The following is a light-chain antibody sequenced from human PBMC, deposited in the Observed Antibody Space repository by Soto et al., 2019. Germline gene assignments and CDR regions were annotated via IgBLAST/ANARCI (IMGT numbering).Light chain of an antibody. CDR3: ASWDESLKAGV. V-gene: IGLV1-44*01. Sequence: QSVLTQPPSASGTPGQYVTISCSGSSSNIGTNTVHWYQQLPGTAPRLLIYNDHQRPSGVPDRLSASKSGTSASLALTEVQSEDEGDYYCASWDESLKAGVFGGGTKLTVL. CDR1: SSNIGTNT. J-gene: IGLJ3*02. CDR2: NDH.